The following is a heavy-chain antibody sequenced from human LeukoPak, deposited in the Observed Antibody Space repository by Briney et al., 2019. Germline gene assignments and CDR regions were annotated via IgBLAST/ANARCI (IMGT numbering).Heavy chain of an antibody. CDR2: ISSSGSTI. D-gene: IGHD4-17*01. Sequence: GGSLRLSCAASGFTFSSYEMNWVRQAPGKGLEWVSYISSSGSTIYYADSVKGRFTISRDNAKNSLYLQMNSLRADDTAVYYCARIEYGDYTYSFDYWGQGTLVTVSS. J-gene: IGHJ4*02. V-gene: IGHV3-48*03. CDR1: GFTFSSYE. CDR3: ARIEYGDYTYSFDY.